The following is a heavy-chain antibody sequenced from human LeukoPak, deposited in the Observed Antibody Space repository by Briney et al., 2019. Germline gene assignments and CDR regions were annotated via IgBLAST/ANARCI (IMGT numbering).Heavy chain of an antibody. V-gene: IGHV3-21*01. Sequence: GGSLRLSCAASGFTFSRYSMNWVRQAPGKGLEWVSSISSSSSYIYYADSVKGRFTISRDNVKNSLYLQMNSLRAEHTAVYYCARALEDYYDTSGYYTWGQGTLVTVSS. D-gene: IGHD3-22*01. CDR3: ARALEDYYDTSGYYT. J-gene: IGHJ5*02. CDR2: ISSSSSYI. CDR1: GFTFSRYS.